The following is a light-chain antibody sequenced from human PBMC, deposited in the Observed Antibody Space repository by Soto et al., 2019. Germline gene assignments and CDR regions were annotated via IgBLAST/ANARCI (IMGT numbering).Light chain of an antibody. V-gene: IGKV3-15*01. J-gene: IGKJ4*01. CDR2: DAS. CDR3: KHCRNWPII. CDR1: QNVYNN. Sequence: EIVMTQSPATLSVSPGEGATLSCKASQNVYNNLAWYQQRPGQPPRLLIYDASTRATGISARFSGSGYGTEFTLTISSLQLEDLAVYFCKHCRNWPIIFGGGTKV.